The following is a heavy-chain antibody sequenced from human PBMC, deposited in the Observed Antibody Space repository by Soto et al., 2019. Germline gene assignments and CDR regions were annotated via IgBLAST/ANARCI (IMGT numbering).Heavy chain of an antibody. J-gene: IGHJ5*02. CDR2: IEPSDSYT. CDR1: GYSFTSYW. Sequence: PGESLKISSKGSGYSFTSYWLSWVRQMPGKGLEWMGRIEPSDSYTNYSPSFQGHVTISADKSISTAYLQRSSLKASDTAMYYCARQGTVVVVAANNWFDPWGQGTLVTVS. V-gene: IGHV5-10-1*01. D-gene: IGHD2-15*01. CDR3: ARQGTVVVVAANNWFDP.